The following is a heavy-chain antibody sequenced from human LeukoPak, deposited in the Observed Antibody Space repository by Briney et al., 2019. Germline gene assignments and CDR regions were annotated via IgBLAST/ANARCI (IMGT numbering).Heavy chain of an antibody. V-gene: IGHV3-9*03. CDR2: ISWNSGSI. CDR1: GFTFDDYA. Sequence: PGRSLRLSCAASGFTFDDYAMHWVRQAPGKGLEWVSGISWNSGSIGYADSVEGRFTISRDNAKNSLYLQMNSLRAEDMALYYCAKGYYYDSSGYLTYFDYWGQGTLVTVSS. D-gene: IGHD3-22*01. J-gene: IGHJ4*02. CDR3: AKGYYYDSSGYLTYFDY.